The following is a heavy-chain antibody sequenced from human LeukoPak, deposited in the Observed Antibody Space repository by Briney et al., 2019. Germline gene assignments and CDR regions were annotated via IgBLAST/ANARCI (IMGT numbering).Heavy chain of an antibody. CDR3: ARQDGSYSNWFDP. V-gene: IGHV4-39*01. Sequence: SETLSLTCTVSGGSISSSRYYWGWIRQPPGKGLEWIGTIYYSGSTYYNPSLKSRVTISVDTSKNQFSLKLGSVTATDTAVYYCARQDGSYSNWFDPWGQGTLVTVPS. J-gene: IGHJ5*02. CDR2: IYYSGST. D-gene: IGHD1-26*01. CDR1: GGSISSSRYY.